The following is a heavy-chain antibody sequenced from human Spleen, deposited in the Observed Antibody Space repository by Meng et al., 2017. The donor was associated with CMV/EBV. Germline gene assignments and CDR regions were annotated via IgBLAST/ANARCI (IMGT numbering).Heavy chain of an antibody. J-gene: IGHJ4*02. CDR1: GGSFSGYY. V-gene: IGHV4-34*01. CDR3: ARGKGRSGPWDY. CDR2: INHSGST. Sequence: QVQLQQGGAGLLKPSETLSLTCAVYGGSFSGYYWSWIRQPPGKGLEWIGEINHSGSTNYNPSLKSRVTISVDTSKNQFSLKLSSVTAADTAVYYCARGKGRSGPWDYWGRGTLVTVSS. D-gene: IGHD3-3*01.